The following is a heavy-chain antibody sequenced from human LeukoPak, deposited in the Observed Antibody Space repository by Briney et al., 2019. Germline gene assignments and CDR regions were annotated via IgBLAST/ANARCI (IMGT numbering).Heavy chain of an antibody. Sequence: PSETLSLTCAFYGGSFSGYYWSWIRQPPGKGLEWIGEINHSGSTNYNPSLKSRVTISVDTSKNQFSLKLSSVTAADTAVYYCARGERDTAISYWGQGTLVTVSS. J-gene: IGHJ4*02. D-gene: IGHD5-18*01. CDR3: ARGERDTAISY. CDR2: INHSGST. CDR1: GGSFSGYY. V-gene: IGHV4-34*01.